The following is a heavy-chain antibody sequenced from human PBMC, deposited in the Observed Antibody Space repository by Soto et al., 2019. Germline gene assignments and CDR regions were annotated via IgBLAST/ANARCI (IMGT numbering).Heavy chain of an antibody. J-gene: IGHJ4*02. V-gene: IGHV3-48*01. CDR3: ARPRGPLEKISLDY. CDR1: GFTFRNYG. D-gene: IGHD3-16*02. Sequence: GGSLRLSCAASGFTFRNYGMNWVRQAPGKGLEWVSYIGLGSSTKYYADYVEGRFTISRDNAKNSLYLQMNSLRAEDTAVFFCARPRGPLEKISLDYWGQGTLVTVSS. CDR2: IGLGSSTK.